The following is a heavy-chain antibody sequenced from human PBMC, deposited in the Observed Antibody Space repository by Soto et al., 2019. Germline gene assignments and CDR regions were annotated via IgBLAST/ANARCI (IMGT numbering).Heavy chain of an antibody. J-gene: IGHJ4*02. CDR2: ISYDGSNK. V-gene: IGHV3-30*18. CDR1: GFTFSSYG. D-gene: IGHD2-15*01. CDR3: AKDCSGGSCYPDY. Sequence: QVQLVESGGGVVQPGRSLRLSCAASGFTFSSYGMHWVRQAPGKGLEWVAVISYDGSNKYYADSVKGRFTISRDNSKNTLYLQMNSLRHEDTAVYYCAKDCSGGSCYPDYWGQGTLVTVSS.